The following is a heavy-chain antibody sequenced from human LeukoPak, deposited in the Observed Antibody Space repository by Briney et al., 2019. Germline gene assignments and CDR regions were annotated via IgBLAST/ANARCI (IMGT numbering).Heavy chain of an antibody. CDR3: AKDGGEVDAFDI. D-gene: IGHD2-15*01. V-gene: IGHV3-30*04. J-gene: IGHJ3*02. Sequence: GGSLRLSCAASGFTFSDYAMHWVRQPPGKGLEWVAFISYNGVSKYYADSVKGRFTISRDDSTNTLYLQMNSLRAEDTAVYYCAKDGGEVDAFDIWGQGTMVTVSS. CDR2: ISYNGVSK. CDR1: GFTFSDYA.